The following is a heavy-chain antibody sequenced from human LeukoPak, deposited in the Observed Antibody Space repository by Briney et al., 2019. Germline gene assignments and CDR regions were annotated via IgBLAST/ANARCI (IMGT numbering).Heavy chain of an antibody. V-gene: IGHV3-21*01. CDR1: GFTFSSYS. D-gene: IGHD3-10*01. J-gene: IGHJ6*02. Sequence: GGSLRLSCAASGFTFSSYSMNWVRQAPGKGLEWVSSISSSSSYIYYADSVKGRFTISRDNAKNSLYLQMNSLRAEDTAVYYCARDPRVRGAIRYGMDVWGQGTTVTVSS. CDR2: ISSSSSYI. CDR3: ARDPRVRGAIRYGMDV.